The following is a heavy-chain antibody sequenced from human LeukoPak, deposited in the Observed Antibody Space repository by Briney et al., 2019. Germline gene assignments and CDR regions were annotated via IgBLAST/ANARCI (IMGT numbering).Heavy chain of an antibody. CDR3: ARGGGYDSSGHGVDY. D-gene: IGHD3-22*01. CDR2: ISDDGSKE. Sequence: PGRSLRLSCVASGFTFTSHAVHWVRQAPGKGLEWVAIISDDGSKEYYADSMKGRFTISRDNSKNTLYLQMNSLRAEDTAVYYCARGGGYDSSGHGVDYWGQGTLVTVSS. CDR1: GFTFTSHA. J-gene: IGHJ4*02. V-gene: IGHV3-30-3*01.